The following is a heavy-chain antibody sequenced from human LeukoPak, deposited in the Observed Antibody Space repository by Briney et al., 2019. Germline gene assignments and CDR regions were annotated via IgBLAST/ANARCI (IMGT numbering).Heavy chain of an antibody. CDR3: ARSEWLVRDDAFDI. V-gene: IGHV4-59*01. Sequence: SETLSLTCAVSGGSISSYYWSWIRQPPGKGLEWIGYIYYSGSTNYNPSLKSRVTISVDTSKNQFSLKLSSVTAADTAVYYCARSEWLVRDDAFDIRGQGTMVTVSS. CDR2: IYYSGST. D-gene: IGHD6-19*01. J-gene: IGHJ3*02. CDR1: GGSISSYY.